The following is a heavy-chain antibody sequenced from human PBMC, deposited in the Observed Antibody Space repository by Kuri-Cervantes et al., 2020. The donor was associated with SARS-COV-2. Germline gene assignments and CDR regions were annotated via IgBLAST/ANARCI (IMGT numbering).Heavy chain of an antibody. D-gene: IGHD3-22*01. CDR3: AGEGYYYVSSGFDAFDI. Sequence: SETLSLTCTVSGGSVSSGSYYWSWIRQPPGKGLDWIGYIYDSGSTNYNPSLKSRVTISVDTSKNQLSLKLSSVTAADTAVYYCAGEGYYYVSSGFDAFDIWGQGTMVTVSS. CDR1: GGSVSSGSYY. J-gene: IGHJ3*02. CDR2: IYDSGST. V-gene: IGHV4-61*01.